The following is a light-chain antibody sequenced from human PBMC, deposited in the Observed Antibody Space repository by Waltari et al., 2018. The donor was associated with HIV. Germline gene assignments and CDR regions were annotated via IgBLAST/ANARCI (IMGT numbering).Light chain of an antibody. J-gene: IGKJ2*01. Sequence: DIVLTQPPLSSPVPLGQPASISCKSSQTLVHDDGRTYLSWLHQRPGQPPRLLIYKVSDRFSGVPDRFSGSGAKTEFTLKISSIEADDVGVFYCMQTTQFPYIFGQGTKLEI. CDR2: KVS. CDR1: QTLVHDDGRTY. V-gene: IGKV2-24*01. CDR3: MQTTQFPYI.